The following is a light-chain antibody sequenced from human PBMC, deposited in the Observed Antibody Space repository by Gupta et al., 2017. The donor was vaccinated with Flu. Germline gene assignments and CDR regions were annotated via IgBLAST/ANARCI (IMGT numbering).Light chain of an antibody. J-gene: IGLJ3*02. Sequence: GGNNIGSETVHVYQQKPGQAPVLVVYDDDVHPSGIPERFSGSNSGNTATLTIRRVEAGDEADYYCQVWDTASDHWLFGAGTTLTVV. V-gene: IGLV3-21*02. CDR2: DDD. CDR1: NIGSET. CDR3: QVWDTASDHWL.